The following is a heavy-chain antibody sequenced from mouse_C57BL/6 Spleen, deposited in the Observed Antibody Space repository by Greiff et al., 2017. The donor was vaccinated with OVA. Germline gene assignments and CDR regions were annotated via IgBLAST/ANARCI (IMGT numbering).Heavy chain of an antibody. CDR2: ILPGSGST. V-gene: IGHV1-9*01. Sequence: QVQLQQSGAELMKPGASVKLSCKATGYTFTGYWIEWVKQRPGHGLEWIGEILPGSGSTNYNEKFKGKATFTADTSSNTAYMQLSSLTTEDSAIYDCARAIYYYGSSPYYFDYWGQGTTLTVSS. CDR3: ARAIYYYGSSPYYFDY. CDR1: GYTFTGYW. D-gene: IGHD1-1*01. J-gene: IGHJ2*01.